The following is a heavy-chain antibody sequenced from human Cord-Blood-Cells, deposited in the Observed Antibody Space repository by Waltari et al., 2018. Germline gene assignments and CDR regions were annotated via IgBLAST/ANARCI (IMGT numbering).Heavy chain of an antibody. V-gene: IGHV1-3*01. CDR2: INAGNGNT. D-gene: IGHD1-26*01. CDR1: GYTFTSYA. J-gene: IGHJ4*02. CDR3: ARQSGGATGVDY. Sequence: QVQLVQSGAEVKKPGASVKVSCKASGYTFTSYAMHWVRQAPGQRLEWMGWINAGNGNTKYSQKFQDRVTITRDTSASTAYMELSSLRSEDTAVYYCARQSGGATGVDYWGQGTLVTVSS.